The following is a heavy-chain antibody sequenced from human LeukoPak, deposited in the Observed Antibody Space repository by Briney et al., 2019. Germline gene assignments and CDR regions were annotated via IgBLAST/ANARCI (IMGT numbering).Heavy chain of an antibody. CDR3: ARRLTQYDCFDP. CDR1: GGSITSSGYY. CDR2: ISYSGST. Sequence: SETLSLTCTVSGGSITSSGYYWGWIRQPPGKGLEWIGSISYSGSTYYNPSLQSRVTVSVDTSKNQFSLKLTSVTAADTAVYYCARRLTQYDCFDPWGQGILVTVSS. V-gene: IGHV4-39*01. D-gene: IGHD2-2*01. J-gene: IGHJ5*02.